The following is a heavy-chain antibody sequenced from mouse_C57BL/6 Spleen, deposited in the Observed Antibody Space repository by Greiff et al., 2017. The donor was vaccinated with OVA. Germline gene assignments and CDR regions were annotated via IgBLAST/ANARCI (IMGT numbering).Heavy chain of an antibody. CDR3: ARGDLGSLYFDV. CDR1: GYTFTSYW. CDR2: IYPGSGST. D-gene: IGHD1-1*01. V-gene: IGHV1-55*01. J-gene: IGHJ1*03. Sequence: QVQLQQSGAELVKPGASVKMSCKASGYTFTSYWITWVKQRPGQGLEWIGDIYPGSGSTNYNEKFKSKATLTVDTSSSTAYMQLSSLTSEDSAVYYCARGDLGSLYFDVWGTGTTVTVSS.